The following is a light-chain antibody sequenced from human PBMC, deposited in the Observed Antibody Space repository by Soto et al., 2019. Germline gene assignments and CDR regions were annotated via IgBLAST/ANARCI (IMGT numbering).Light chain of an antibody. V-gene: IGKV3-15*01. Sequence: EIVMTQSPATLSVSPGERATLSCRASQSVSSNLAWYQQKPGQAPRLLIYGASTRATGIPARCSGSGSGTEFSLTISSLQAEDFAVYYCQQYNNWPPITFGQGTRLEIK. CDR3: QQYNNWPPIT. CDR1: QSVSSN. J-gene: IGKJ5*01. CDR2: GAS.